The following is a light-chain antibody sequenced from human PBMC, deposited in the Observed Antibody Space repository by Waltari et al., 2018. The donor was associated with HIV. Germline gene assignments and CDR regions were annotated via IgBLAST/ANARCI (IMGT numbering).Light chain of an antibody. J-gene: IGLJ2*01. CDR1: SSAVGGYNY. V-gene: IGLV2-23*02. CDR2: DVS. CDR3: CSYAGSSTLV. Sequence: QPALPQPASVSGSPAPSITISCTGTSSAVGGYNYVSWYQQHPGKAPKLMIYDVSKRPSGVSNRFSGSKSGNTASLTISGLQAEDEADYYCCSYAGSSTLVFGGGTKLTVL.